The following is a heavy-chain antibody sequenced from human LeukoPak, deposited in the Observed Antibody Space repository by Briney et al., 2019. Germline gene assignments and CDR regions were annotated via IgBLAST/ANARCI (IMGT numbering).Heavy chain of an antibody. CDR1: GFNFASYA. CDR3: AKARDFCSGGSCYLVPMDV. CDR2: ISGASIIP. V-gene: IGHV3-23*01. D-gene: IGHD2-15*01. Sequence: GGSLRLSCAASGFNFASYAMTWVRQAPGKGLEWVSSISGASIIPHFADSVKGRFTISRDNSKGTLYLQMNSLRAEDTAIYYCAKARDFCSGGSCYLVPMDVWGQGSTVTVSS. J-gene: IGHJ6*02.